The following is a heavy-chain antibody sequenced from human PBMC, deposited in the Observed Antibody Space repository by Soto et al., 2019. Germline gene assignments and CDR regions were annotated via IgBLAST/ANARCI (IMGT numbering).Heavy chain of an antibody. J-gene: IGHJ4*02. V-gene: IGHV4-59*01. Sequence: SVTMSLTWSLAARSRSSFDGIWIRQPPGKGLEWIGYIYYSGSTNYSPSLKSRVTISVDTSKNQFSLKLSSVTAADTAVYYCARGRGYYYFDDGGQGTLVTSPQ. CDR2: IYYSGST. CDR1: ARSRSSFD. CDR3: ARGRGYYYFDD. D-gene: IGHD3-22*01.